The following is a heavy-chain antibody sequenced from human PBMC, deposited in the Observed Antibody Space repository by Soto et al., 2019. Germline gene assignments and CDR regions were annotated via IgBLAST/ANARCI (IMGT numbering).Heavy chain of an antibody. CDR2: IWYDGDNK. D-gene: IGHD6-13*01. J-gene: IGHJ4*02. CDR3: ARDRGGSSSNGVDC. V-gene: IGHV3-33*01. Sequence: QVQLVESGGGVVQPGRSLRLSCAASGFTFSSYAMHWARQAPGAGLEWVAVIWYDGDNKYSADSVRGRFTISRDNSKNTLYLQMSGLRADDTAVYYCARDRGGSSSNGVDCWGQGTLVTVSS. CDR1: GFTFSSYA.